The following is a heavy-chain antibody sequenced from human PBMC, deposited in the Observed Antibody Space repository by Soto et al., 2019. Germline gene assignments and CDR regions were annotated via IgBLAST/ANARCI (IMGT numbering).Heavy chain of an antibody. Sequence: QVQLVESGGGVVQPGRSLRLSCAASGFSFNSYGMHWVRQAPGKGLEWVAVIWYYGSNKYYADSAKGRFTISRDNSKNTLYLQMNTLRAEDTAVYYCGRDWLAIDSWGQGTLVTVSS. CDR3: GRDWLAIDS. D-gene: IGHD6-19*01. V-gene: IGHV3-33*01. CDR2: IWYYGSNK. J-gene: IGHJ4*02. CDR1: GFSFNSYG.